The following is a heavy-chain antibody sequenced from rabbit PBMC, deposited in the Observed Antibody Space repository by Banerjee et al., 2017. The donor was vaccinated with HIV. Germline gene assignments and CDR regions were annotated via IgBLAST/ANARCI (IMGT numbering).Heavy chain of an antibody. CDR2: IYTGNSGST. J-gene: IGHJ3*01. CDR3: ARGGRYAGDGYDL. Sequence: QSLEESGGGLVKPGASLTLTCTASGLDFSTSYYMCWVRQAPGKGLEWIACIYTGNSGSTYYASWAKGRFTTSKTSSTTVTLQMNSLTAADTATYFCARGGRYAGDGYDLWGQGTLVTVS. V-gene: IGHV1S40*01. D-gene: IGHD4-2*01. CDR1: GLDFSTSYY.